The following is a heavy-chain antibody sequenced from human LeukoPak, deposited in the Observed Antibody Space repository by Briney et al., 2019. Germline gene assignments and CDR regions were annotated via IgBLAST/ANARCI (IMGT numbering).Heavy chain of an antibody. CDR2: INPNSGGT. CDR1: GYTFTGYY. V-gene: IGHV1-2*02. Sequence: ASVKVSCKASGYTFTGYYVHWVRQAPGQGLEWMGWINPNSGGTNYAQKFQGRVTMTRDTSISTAYMELSRLRSDDTAVYYCTSVTIDTANMDVWGKGTTVTVSS. J-gene: IGHJ6*03. D-gene: IGHD4-11*01. CDR3: TSVTIDTANMDV.